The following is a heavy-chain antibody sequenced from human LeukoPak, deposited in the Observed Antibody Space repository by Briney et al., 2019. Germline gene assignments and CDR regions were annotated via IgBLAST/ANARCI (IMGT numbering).Heavy chain of an antibody. D-gene: IGHD5-18*01. J-gene: IGHJ4*02. CDR1: GFPFSSYA. CDR2: ISGSGGST. V-gene: IGHV3-23*01. Sequence: GALRLSCAASGFPFSSYAMRWVRPAPGKGLEGGSAISGSGGSTYYADSVKGRFTISRDNSKNTLYLQMNSLRAEDTAVYYCAKDYSYGHPFDYWGQGTLVTVSS. CDR3: AKDYSYGHPFDY.